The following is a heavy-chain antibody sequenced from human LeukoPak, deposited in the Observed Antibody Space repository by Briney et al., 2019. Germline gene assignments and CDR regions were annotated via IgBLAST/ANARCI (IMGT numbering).Heavy chain of an antibody. CDR1: GFTFSSYP. CDR2: ISGGGAST. D-gene: IGHD2-8*01. CDR3: ANEGIVLMVYARGGAQSF. J-gene: IGHJ4*02. Sequence: GGSLRLSCAASGFTFSSYPMSWVRQAPGKGLQWVSAISGGGASTYYADSVKGRFTISRDNSKNTLYLQMNSLRAEDTAVYYCANEGIVLMVYARGGAQSFWGQGTLVTVSS. V-gene: IGHV3-23*01.